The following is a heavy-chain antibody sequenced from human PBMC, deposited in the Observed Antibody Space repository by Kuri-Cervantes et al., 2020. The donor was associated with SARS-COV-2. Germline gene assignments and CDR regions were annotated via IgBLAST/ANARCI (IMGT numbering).Heavy chain of an antibody. Sequence: SETLSLSCTVSGGSISSGGYYWSWIRQPPGKGLEWIGYTYHSGSTYYNPSLKSRVTIPVDRSKNQFSLKLSSVTAADTAVYYCARIVGNDAFDIWGQGTMVTVSS. D-gene: IGHD2-21*01. CDR3: ARIVGNDAFDI. CDR2: TYHSGST. V-gene: IGHV4-30-2*01. CDR1: GGSISSGGYY. J-gene: IGHJ3*02.